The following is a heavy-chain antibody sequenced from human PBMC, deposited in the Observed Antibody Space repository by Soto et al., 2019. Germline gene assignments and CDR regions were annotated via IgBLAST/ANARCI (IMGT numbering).Heavy chain of an antibody. J-gene: IGHJ3*02. Sequence: PSETLSLTCTVSGGSISSGGYFWSWIRQRPGKGLEWIGYIYYSGSTDYNPSLRSRVTISLDTSKKQFSLKLNSVTAADTAVYYCAACGNSNYGGAFDIWGQGKMVTVSS. CDR3: AACGNSNYGGAFDI. CDR1: GGSISSGGYF. CDR2: IYYSGST. V-gene: IGHV4-31*03. D-gene: IGHD4-17*01.